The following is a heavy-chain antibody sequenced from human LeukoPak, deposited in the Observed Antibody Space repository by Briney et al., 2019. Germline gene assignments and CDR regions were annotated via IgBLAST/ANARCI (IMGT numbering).Heavy chain of an antibody. Sequence: PGQXXXXXGWISPYNGNTNYPQTLQGRVTMTTATSTSTAYMELRSLRSDDTAVYYCARSYPVIRYYFDYWGQGTLVTVSS. D-gene: IGHD1-26*01. J-gene: IGHJ4*02. CDR3: ARSYPVIRYYFDY. CDR2: ISPYNGNT. V-gene: IGHV1-18*01.